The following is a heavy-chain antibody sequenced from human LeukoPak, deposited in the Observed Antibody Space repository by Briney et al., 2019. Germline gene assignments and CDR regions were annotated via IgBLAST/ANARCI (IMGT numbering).Heavy chain of an antibody. Sequence: GGSLRLSCTASGFSFSSYSMNWVRQAPGKGLEWVSYISSSGSTIYYADSVKGRFTISRDNAKNSLYLQMNSLRAEDTAVYYCAREGDGYNSPIDYWGQGTLVTVSS. CDR2: ISSSGSTI. D-gene: IGHD5-24*01. CDR3: AREGDGYNSPIDY. J-gene: IGHJ4*02. CDR1: GFSFSSYS. V-gene: IGHV3-48*04.